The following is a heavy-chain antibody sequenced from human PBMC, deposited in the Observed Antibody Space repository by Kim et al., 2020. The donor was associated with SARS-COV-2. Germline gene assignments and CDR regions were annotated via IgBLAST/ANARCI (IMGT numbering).Heavy chain of an antibody. Sequence: ADYVKGRFTIARDNAKNALDLQMNSLRAEDTALYYCANQWFGELLGGMDVWGQGTTVTVSS. CDR3: ANQWFGELLGGMDV. D-gene: IGHD3-10*01. J-gene: IGHJ6*02. V-gene: IGHV3-9*01.